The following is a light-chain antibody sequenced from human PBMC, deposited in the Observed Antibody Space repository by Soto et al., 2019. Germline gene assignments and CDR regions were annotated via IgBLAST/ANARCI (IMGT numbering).Light chain of an antibody. CDR3: SSYTSSSTVV. CDR1: SSDVGAYNY. Sequence: QSVLTQPASVSGSPGQSITISCTGTSSDVGAYNYVSWYQQHPGKAPKLIISEVSNRPSGVSNRVSGSKSGNTASLTISGLQAEDEADYYCSSYTSSSTVVFGGGTKLTVL. J-gene: IGLJ2*01. V-gene: IGLV2-14*01. CDR2: EVS.